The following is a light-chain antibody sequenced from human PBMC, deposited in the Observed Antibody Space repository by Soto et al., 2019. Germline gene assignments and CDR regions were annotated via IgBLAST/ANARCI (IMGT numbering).Light chain of an antibody. CDR2: LAS. CDR3: QKYDSAPWT. CDR1: EDISSY. Sequence: DIQMTQSPTSLSASVGDRVTITCRASEDISSYLAWYQKKPGKVPRPLIFLASSLRSGVPSRFSGSGSGTHFTLIISSLQPEDVATYYCQKYDSAPWTFGQGTKVEIK. J-gene: IGKJ1*01. V-gene: IGKV1-27*01.